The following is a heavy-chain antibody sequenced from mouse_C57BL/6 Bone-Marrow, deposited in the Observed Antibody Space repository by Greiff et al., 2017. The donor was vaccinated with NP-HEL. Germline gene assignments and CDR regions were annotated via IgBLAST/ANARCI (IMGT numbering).Heavy chain of an antibody. CDR2: ISYDGSN. Sequence: ESGPGLVKPSQSLSLTCSVTGYSITSGYYWNWIRQFPGNKLEWMGYISYDGSNNYNPSLKNRISITRDTSKNQFFLKLNSVTTEDTATYYCASSSRAMDYWGQGTSVTVSS. J-gene: IGHJ4*01. V-gene: IGHV3-6*01. CDR1: GYSITSGYY. D-gene: IGHD1-3*01. CDR3: ASSSRAMDY.